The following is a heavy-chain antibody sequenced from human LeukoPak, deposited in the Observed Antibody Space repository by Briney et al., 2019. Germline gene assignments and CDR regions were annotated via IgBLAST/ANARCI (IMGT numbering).Heavy chain of an antibody. V-gene: IGHV3-23*01. D-gene: IGHD3-3*01. J-gene: IGHJ3*02. CDR3: ANYDVWSGYSEAFDI. CDR1: GFTFSSCA. CDR2: ISGSGGST. Sequence: GGSLRLSCAASGFTFSSCAMSWVRQAPGKGLEWVSAISGSGGSTYYADSVKGRFTISRDNSKNTLYLQMNSLRAEDTAVYYCANYDVWSGYSEAFDIWGQGTMVTVSS.